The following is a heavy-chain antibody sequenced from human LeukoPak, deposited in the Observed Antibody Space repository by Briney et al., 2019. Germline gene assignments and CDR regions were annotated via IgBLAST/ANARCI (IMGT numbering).Heavy chain of an antibody. CDR1: GFTFVDHD. J-gene: IGHJ4*01. Sequence: GGSLRLSCAASGFTFVDHDVSWVRQAPGKGLEWVGFVTGKRYGGTTEYAASVKGRFTLSRDDSKSIAYLQMNSLKTEDTAVYYCSRGGSRGGYFDYWGQGALVTVSS. CDR3: SRGGSRGGYFDY. V-gene: IGHV3-49*04. D-gene: IGHD4-23*01. CDR2: VTGKRYGGTT.